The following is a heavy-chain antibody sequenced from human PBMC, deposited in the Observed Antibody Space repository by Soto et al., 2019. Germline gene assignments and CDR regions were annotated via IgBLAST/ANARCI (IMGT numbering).Heavy chain of an antibody. J-gene: IGHJ6*02. CDR3: ARYNSRFDGMDV. Sequence: LSLTCTVSGGSISSGDYYWSWIRQPPGKGLEWIGYIYYSGSTYYNPSLKSRVTISVDTSKNQFSLKLSSVTAADTAVYYCARYNSRFDGMDVWGQGTTVTVSS. CDR1: GGSISSGDYY. D-gene: IGHD1-20*01. V-gene: IGHV4-30-4*01. CDR2: IYYSGST.